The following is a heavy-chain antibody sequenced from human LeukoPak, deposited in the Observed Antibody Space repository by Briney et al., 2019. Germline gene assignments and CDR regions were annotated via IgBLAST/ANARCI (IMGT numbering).Heavy chain of an antibody. CDR2: ISGSGGST. D-gene: IGHD6-19*01. CDR3: AKDPREIKPWLDNWFDP. J-gene: IGHJ5*02. Sequence: PGGSLRLSCAASGFTFSSYAMSWVRQAPGKGLEWVSAISGSGGSTYYADSVKGRFTISRDNSRNTLYLHMNSLRAEDTAVYYCAKDPREIKPWLDNWFDPWGQGTLVTVSS. V-gene: IGHV3-23*01. CDR1: GFTFSSYA.